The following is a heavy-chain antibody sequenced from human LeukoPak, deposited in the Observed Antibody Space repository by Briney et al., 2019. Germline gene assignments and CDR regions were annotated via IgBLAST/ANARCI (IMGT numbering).Heavy chain of an antibody. Sequence: SETLSLTCAVYGGSFSGYYWSWIRQPPGKGLEWIGEINHSGSTNYNPSLKSRVTISVDTSKNQFSLKLSSVTAADTAVYYCAGGRVVGATRPPDYWGQGTLVTVSS. CDR3: AGGRVVGATRPPDY. CDR1: GGSFSGYY. D-gene: IGHD1-26*01. V-gene: IGHV4-34*01. CDR2: INHSGST. J-gene: IGHJ4*02.